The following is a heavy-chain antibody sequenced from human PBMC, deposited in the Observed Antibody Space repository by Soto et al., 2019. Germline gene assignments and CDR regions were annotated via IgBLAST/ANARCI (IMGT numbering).Heavy chain of an antibody. V-gene: IGHV4-39*01. J-gene: IGHJ6*02. CDR1: GVSISSGNYY. CDR2: IYHTGST. Sequence: QLQLQESGPGLVKPSETLSLNCTVSGVSISSGNYYWGWVRQSPGKGLEWLGSIYHTGSTYDNPSFNSRITISVDTAKNQFSRNPRSVPAADTAVYYCVHNSSRGMDVWGQGTTVTVSS. CDR3: VHNSSRGMDV. D-gene: IGHD1-1*01.